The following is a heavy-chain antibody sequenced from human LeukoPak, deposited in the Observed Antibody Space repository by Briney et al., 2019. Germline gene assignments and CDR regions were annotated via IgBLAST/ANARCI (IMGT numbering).Heavy chain of an antibody. V-gene: IGHV3-21*01. J-gene: IGHJ4*02. CDR1: GFTFSTYG. CDR3: ARGRTRYFDY. D-gene: IGHD1/OR15-1a*01. Sequence: PGGSLRLSCAASGFTFSTYGMHWVRQAPGKGLEWVSSISSSSSYIYYADSVKGRFTISRDNAKNSLYLQMNSLRAEDTAVYYCARGRTRYFDYWGQGTLVTVSS. CDR2: ISSSSSYI.